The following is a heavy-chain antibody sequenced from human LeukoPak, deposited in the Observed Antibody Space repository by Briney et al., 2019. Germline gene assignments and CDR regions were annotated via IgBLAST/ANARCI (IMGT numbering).Heavy chain of an antibody. CDR1: GFTFSSYN. Sequence: GGSLRLSCAASGFTFSSYNMNWVRQAPGKGLEWVSSISTSSSYIYYADSLKGRFTISRDNAKNSLYLQMNSLRAEDTALYYCARGYFVRNDYWGQGTLVTVSS. J-gene: IGHJ4*02. CDR2: ISTSSSYI. CDR3: ARGYFVRNDY. V-gene: IGHV3-21*04. D-gene: IGHD3-10*02.